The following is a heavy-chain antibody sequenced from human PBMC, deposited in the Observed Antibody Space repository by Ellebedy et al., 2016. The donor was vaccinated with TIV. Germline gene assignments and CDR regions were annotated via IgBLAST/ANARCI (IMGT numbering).Heavy chain of an antibody. Sequence: GESLKISXATSGIRFGDFLMSWVRQAPGRGLQWVSTISAGGDDTYLADSVKGRFTISRDNSRNILYLQMSSLRDEDSAIYYCREGHYSDVWGQGTQVTVSA. J-gene: IGHJ4*02. V-gene: IGHV3-23*01. CDR2: ISAGGDDT. CDR1: GIRFGDFL. CDR3: REGHYSDV.